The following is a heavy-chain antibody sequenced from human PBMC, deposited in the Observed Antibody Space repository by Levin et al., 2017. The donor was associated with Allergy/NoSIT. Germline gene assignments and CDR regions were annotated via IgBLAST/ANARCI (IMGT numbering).Heavy chain of an antibody. D-gene: IGHD2-2*01. V-gene: IGHV1-69*04. CDR2: IIPILGIA. J-gene: IGHJ6*03. CDR3: ARGTVVVPAATPGGYYYYYYMDG. CDR1: GGTFSSYA. Sequence: GASVKVSCKASGGTFSSYAISWVRQAPGQGLEWMGRIIPILGIANYAQKFQGRVTITADKSTSTAYMELSSLRSEDTAVYYCARGTVVVPAATPGGYYYYYYMDGWGKGTTVTVSS.